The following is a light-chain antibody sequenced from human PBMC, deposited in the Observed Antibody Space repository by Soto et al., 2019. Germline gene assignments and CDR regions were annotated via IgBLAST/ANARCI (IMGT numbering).Light chain of an antibody. CDR1: QSISSW. J-gene: IGKJ1*01. CDR3: QQYNNWPGT. V-gene: IGKV1-5*01. CDR2: DGS. Sequence: DIHLTQSPSTLSASVGDRVTITCRASQSISSWLAWYQQKPGKAPKLLIYDGSSFESGVPSRFSGSGSGTEFTLTISSLQSEDFAVYYCQQYNNWPGTFGQGTKVDI.